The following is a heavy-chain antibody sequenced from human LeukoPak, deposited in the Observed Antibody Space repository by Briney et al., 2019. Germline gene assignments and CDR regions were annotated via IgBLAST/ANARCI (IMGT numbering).Heavy chain of an antibody. V-gene: IGHV1-18*01. Sequence: ASVKVSCKAYGYTFMSHGISWVRQAPGQGLGWMGWISGSSSNTNYAQRLQGRVTMTTDTSTTTAYMELRSLRSDDTAVYYCARATGTWGHDGFDIWGQGTMVTVSS. CDR3: ARATGTWGHDGFDI. CDR1: GYTFMSHG. J-gene: IGHJ3*02. D-gene: IGHD3-16*01. CDR2: ISGSSSNT.